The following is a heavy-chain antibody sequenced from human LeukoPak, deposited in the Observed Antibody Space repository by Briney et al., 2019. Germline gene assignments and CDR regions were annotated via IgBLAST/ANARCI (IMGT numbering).Heavy chain of an antibody. CDR3: ARTTRLYGDLPGDY. V-gene: IGHV1-2*06. J-gene: IGHJ4*02. D-gene: IGHD4-17*01. CDR2: INPNSGGT. CDR1: GYTFTGYY. Sequence: GASVKVSCKASGYTFTGYYMHWVRQAPRQGLEWMGRINPNSGGTNYAQKFQGRVTMTRDTSISTAYMELSRLRSDDTAVYYCARTTRLYGDLPGDYWGQGTLVTVSS.